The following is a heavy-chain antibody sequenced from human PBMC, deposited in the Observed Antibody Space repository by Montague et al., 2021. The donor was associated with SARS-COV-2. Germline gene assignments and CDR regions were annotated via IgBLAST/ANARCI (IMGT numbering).Heavy chain of an antibody. J-gene: IGHJ4*02. CDR1: Y. Sequence: YWSWIRQPAGKGLEWIGRIYTSGTINYTPSLKSRVTISVDTSKNQFSLKLNSVTAADTAVYYCARGFGTTNFDYWGQGTLVTVSS. CDR2: IYTSGTI. D-gene: IGHD4-17*01. V-gene: IGHV4-61*02. CDR3: ARGFGTTNFDY.